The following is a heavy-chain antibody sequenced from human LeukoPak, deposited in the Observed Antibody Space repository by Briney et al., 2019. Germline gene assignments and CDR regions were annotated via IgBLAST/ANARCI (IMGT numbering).Heavy chain of an antibody. CDR3: ARDQPRAGVLAAIRRSLTTLAY. V-gene: IGHV3-30*02. J-gene: IGHJ4*02. CDR2: IRYDGSNK. D-gene: IGHD5-12*01. Sequence: GGSLRLSCAASGFTFSSYGMHWVRQAPGKGLEWVAFIRYDGSNKYYADSVKGRFTISRDNSKNTLYLQMNSLRADDTAVYYCARDQPRAGVLAAIRRSLTTLAYWGQGTLVTVSS. CDR1: GFTFSSYG.